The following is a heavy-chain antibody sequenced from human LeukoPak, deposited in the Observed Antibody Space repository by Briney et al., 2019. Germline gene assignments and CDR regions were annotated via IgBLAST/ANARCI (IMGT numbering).Heavy chain of an antibody. J-gene: IGHJ4*02. D-gene: IGHD3-3*01. Sequence: SETLSLTCTVSGGSIISSSYYWGWIRQPPGKGLEWIGNIYYSGSTYYNSSLKSRVTISLDTSRNQFSLRLSSVSAADTAMYYCASITYYDFWSGGHYFDYWGQGTLVTVSS. CDR1: GGSIISSSYY. CDR2: IYYSGST. CDR3: ASITYYDFWSGGHYFDY. V-gene: IGHV4-39*07.